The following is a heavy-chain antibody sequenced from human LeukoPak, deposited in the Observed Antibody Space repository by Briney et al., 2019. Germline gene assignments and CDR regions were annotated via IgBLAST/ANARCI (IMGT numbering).Heavy chain of an antibody. CDR3: ATPLDLDYGGNTPSYYYYMDV. CDR2: IMPIFGTA. Sequence: WASVKVSCKASGGTFSSYAISWVRQAPGQGLEWMGEIMPIFGTANYAQKFQGRVTITTDESTSTAYMELSSLRSEDTAVYYCATPLDLDYGGNTPSYYYYMDVWGKGTTVTVSS. J-gene: IGHJ6*03. CDR1: GGTFSSYA. V-gene: IGHV1-69*05. D-gene: IGHD4-23*01.